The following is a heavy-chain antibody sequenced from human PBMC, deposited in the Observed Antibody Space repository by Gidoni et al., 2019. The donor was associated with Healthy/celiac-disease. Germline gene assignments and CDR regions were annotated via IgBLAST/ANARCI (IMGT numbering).Heavy chain of an antibody. CDR2: ICYDGSNK. D-gene: IGHD4-17*01. J-gene: IGHJ4*02. CDR3: ARGRLRWSDYFDY. CDR1: GCTFSSYG. V-gene: IGHV3-33*01. Sequence: QVQLVESGGGVVQPGRSLRLSCAAPGCTFSSYGMHWVRQAPGKGLEWVAVICYDGSNKYYADSVKGRFTISRDNSKNTLYLQTNSLRAEDTAVYYCARGRLRWSDYFDYWGQGTLVTVSS.